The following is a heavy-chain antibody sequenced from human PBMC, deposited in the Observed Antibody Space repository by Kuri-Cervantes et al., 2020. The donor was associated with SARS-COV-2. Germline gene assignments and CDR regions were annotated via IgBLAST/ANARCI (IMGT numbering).Heavy chain of an antibody. Sequence: SETLSLTCAVYGGSFSGYYWSWIRQPPGKGLEWIGEINHSGSTNYNTSLKSRVTISVDTSKNQFSLKLSSVTAADTAVYYCARGFPSGSHDYWGQGTLVTVSS. V-gene: IGHV4-34*01. J-gene: IGHJ4*02. CDR2: INHSGST. CDR3: ARGFPSGSHDY. D-gene: IGHD1-26*01. CDR1: GGSFSGYY.